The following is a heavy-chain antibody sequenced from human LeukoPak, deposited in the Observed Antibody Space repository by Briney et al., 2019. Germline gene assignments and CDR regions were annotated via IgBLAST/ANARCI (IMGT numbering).Heavy chain of an antibody. D-gene: IGHD1-1*01. CDR3: ARMVWNDEESGV. J-gene: IGHJ4*02. CDR2: ISYDGTNK. CDR1: GFTFTSYA. Sequence: PGGSLRPSCAASGFTFTSYAMHWVRQAPGKGLEWVAVISYDGTNKYYADSVKGRFTISRDNSKNTLYLQMNSLRAEDTAVYYCARMVWNDEESGVWGQGTLVTVSS. V-gene: IGHV3-30*04.